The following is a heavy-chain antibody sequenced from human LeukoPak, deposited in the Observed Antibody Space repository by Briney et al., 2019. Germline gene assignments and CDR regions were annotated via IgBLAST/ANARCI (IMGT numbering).Heavy chain of an antibody. J-gene: IGHJ4*02. CDR2: IYPGDSDT. D-gene: IGHD6-13*01. Sequence: GESLKISCKGSGYSFTSYWIGWVRQMPGKGLEWMGIIYPGDSDTRYSPPSQGQVTISADKSISTAYLQWSSLKASDTAMYYCARHGTAAGTSFDYWGQGTLVTVSS. CDR1: GYSFTSYW. V-gene: IGHV5-51*01. CDR3: ARHGTAAGTSFDY.